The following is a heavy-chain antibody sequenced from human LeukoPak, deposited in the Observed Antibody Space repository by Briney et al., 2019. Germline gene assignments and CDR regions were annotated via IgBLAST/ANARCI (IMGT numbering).Heavy chain of an antibody. CDR3: ARDFGARGWFDY. Sequence: PGGSLRLSWAASGFTFGSYSMNWVRQAPGKWLEWVSYISSTSTNIYYADSVKGRFTISRDNAKNSLYLQMNSLRAEDTAVYYCARDFGARGWFDYWGQGTLVTVSS. D-gene: IGHD6-19*01. CDR1: GFTFGSYS. CDR2: ISSTSTNI. J-gene: IGHJ4*02. V-gene: IGHV3-48*01.